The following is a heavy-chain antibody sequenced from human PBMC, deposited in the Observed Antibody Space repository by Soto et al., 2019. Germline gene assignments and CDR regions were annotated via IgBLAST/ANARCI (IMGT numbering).Heavy chain of an antibody. CDR3: ARPSGLLGQYSALVDY. CDR2: IIPIFTTT. D-gene: IGHD6-6*01. Sequence: ASVKVSCKVSGGTFSNSAIAWVRQAPGQGLEWLGMIIPIFTTTNYAQKFKDRLTISADGSTSTAYMELSGLKSEDTAVYFSARPSGLLGQYSALVDYCGQGTLVTV. V-gene: IGHV1-69*13. J-gene: IGHJ4*02. CDR1: GGTFSNSA.